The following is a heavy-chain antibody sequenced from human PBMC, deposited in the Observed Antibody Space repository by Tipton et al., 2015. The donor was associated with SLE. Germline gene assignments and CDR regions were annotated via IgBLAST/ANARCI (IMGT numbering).Heavy chain of an antibody. CDR3: ARGRGGGFLDY. Sequence: RSLRLSCAASGFTFSTSAMHWVRQAPGKGLEWVAVIWYDGSNKFYADSVKGRFTISRDNSKNTVSLQMNSLRVEDTAVYFCARGRGGGFLDYWGQGTLVTVSS. J-gene: IGHJ4*02. CDR1: GFTFSTSA. D-gene: IGHD3-16*01. CDR2: IWYDGSNK. V-gene: IGHV3-33*01.